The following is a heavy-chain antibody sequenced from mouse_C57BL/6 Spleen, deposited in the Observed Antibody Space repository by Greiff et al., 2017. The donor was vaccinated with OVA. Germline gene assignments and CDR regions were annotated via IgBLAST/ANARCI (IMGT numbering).Heavy chain of an antibody. CDR1: GYTFTSYW. J-gene: IGHJ2*01. D-gene: IGHD1-1*01. Sequence: QVQLQQPGAELVRPGSSVKLSCKASGYTFTSYWLDWVKQRPGQGLEWIGNIYPSDSETHYNQQFKDKATLTVDKSSSTAYMQLSSLTSEDSAVYYCASSLFITTVVATGTFDYWGQGTTLTVSS. CDR3: ASSLFITTVVATGTFDY. CDR2: IYPSDSET. V-gene: IGHV1-61*01.